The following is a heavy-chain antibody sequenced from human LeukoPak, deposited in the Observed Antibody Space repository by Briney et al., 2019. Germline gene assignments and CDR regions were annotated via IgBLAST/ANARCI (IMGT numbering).Heavy chain of an antibody. CDR1: GFALSTYA. D-gene: IGHD1-1*01. CDR3: VKITSVTGGDC. Sequence: GGSLRLSCVASGFALSTYAMYWVRQAPGKGLEYVSGISSNGGSSFYADSVKGRFTISRDNSKNTLYLQMSSLRAEDTAVYYCVKITSVTGGDCWGQGTRLTVSS. CDR2: ISSNGGSS. V-gene: IGHV3-64D*09. J-gene: IGHJ4*02.